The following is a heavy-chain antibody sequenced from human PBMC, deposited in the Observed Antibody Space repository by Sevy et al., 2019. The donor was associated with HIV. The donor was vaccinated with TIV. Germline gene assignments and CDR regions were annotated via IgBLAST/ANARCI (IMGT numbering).Heavy chain of an antibody. CDR2: IYYSGST. D-gene: IGHD6-19*01. Sequence: SETLSLTCTVSGGSISSSSYYWGWIRQPPGKGLEWIGSIYYSGSTYYNPSPKSRVTISLDTSKNQFTLKLSSVTAADTAVYYCARGQWLVHDYWGQGTLVTVSS. V-gene: IGHV4-39*01. J-gene: IGHJ4*02. CDR3: ARGQWLVHDY. CDR1: GGSISSSSYY.